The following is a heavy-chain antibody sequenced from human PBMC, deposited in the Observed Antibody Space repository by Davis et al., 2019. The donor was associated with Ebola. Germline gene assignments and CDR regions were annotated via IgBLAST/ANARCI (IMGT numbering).Heavy chain of an antibody. CDR3: VKDSSNIWFDI. V-gene: IGHV3-23*01. CDR1: ALPFSRYG. CDR2: FGTGGDT. D-gene: IGHD2/OR15-2a*01. J-gene: IGHJ3*02. Sequence: GGSLRLSCAASALPFSRYGLHWVRQAPGKGLEWVSTFGTGGDTYYADSVKGRFAISRDTSRGTLYLQMNSLRVEDSAIYYCVKDSSNIWFDIWGQGTLVTVSS.